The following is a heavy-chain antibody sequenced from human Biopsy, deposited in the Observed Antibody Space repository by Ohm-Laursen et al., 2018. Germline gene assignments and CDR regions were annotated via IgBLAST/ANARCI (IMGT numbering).Heavy chain of an antibody. CDR1: GYTFTDYF. CDR2: ISPSSGGT. V-gene: IGHV1-2*02. Sequence: ASVKVSCKASGYTFTDYFLHWVRQAPGQGPEWMGWISPSSGGTNYAQKFRGRVTMIRDTSATTGYMGLSSLRSDDTAVYYCARDIMNPIGGLVARSDVFDVWGQGTTVTVSS. CDR3: ARDIMNPIGGLVARSDVFDV. D-gene: IGHD3-16*02. J-gene: IGHJ3*01.